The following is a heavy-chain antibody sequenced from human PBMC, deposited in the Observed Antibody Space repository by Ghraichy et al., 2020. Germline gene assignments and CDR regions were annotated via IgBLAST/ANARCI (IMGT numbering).Heavy chain of an antibody. V-gene: IGHV3-9*01. CDR1: GFTFDDYA. D-gene: IGHD1-1*01. Sequence: GGSLRLSCAASGFTFDDYAMHWVRQAPGKGLEWVSGISWNSGSIGYADSVKGRFTISRDNAKNSLYLQMNSLRAEDTALYYCAKAMAIVRNVGDGYYYGIDVWGQGTTLTVSS. CDR2: ISWNSGSI. CDR3: AKAMAIVRNVGDGYYYGIDV. J-gene: IGHJ6*02.